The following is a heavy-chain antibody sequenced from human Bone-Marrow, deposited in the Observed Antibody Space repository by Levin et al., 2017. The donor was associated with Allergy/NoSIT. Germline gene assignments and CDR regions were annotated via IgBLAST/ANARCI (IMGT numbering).Heavy chain of an antibody. CDR3: ARDECAWFGECYGPDV. J-gene: IGHJ6*02. CDR1: GASISRGSYY. CDR2: IPHSGSA. D-gene: IGHD3-10*01. V-gene: IGHV4-31*03. Sequence: SETLSLTCTVSGASISRGSYYWTWIRQLPGTGLEWIGFIPHSGSASYNPSLRSRLTLSLDTSKNQFSLKLASVTVADTAVYYCARDECAWFGECYGPDVWGQGTTVIVSS.